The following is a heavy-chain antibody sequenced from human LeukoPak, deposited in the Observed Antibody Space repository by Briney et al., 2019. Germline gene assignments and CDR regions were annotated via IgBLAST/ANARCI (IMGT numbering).Heavy chain of an antibody. CDR2: IIPIFGTA. J-gene: IGHJ6*03. V-gene: IGHV1-69*01. CDR3: AREIRGYSGYDPDYYYYYMDV. D-gene: IGHD5-12*01. CDR1: GGTFSSYA. Sequence: GSSAKVSCKASGGTFSSYAISWVRQAPGQGLEWMGGIIPIFGTANYAQKFQGRVTITADESTSTAYMELSSLRSEDTAVYYCAREIRGYSGYDPDYYYYYMDVWGKGTTVTVSS.